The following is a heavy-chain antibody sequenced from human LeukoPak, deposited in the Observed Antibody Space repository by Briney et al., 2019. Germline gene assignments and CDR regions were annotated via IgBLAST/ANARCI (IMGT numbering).Heavy chain of an antibody. V-gene: IGHV4-59*08. CDR3: ARHVTISGPYDASDI. CDR1: GDSISSYD. Sequence: SETLSLTCTVSGDSISSYDWSWVRQPPGKGLEWIGYIYYSGGTEYNPSLKRRVTISVYTSKNQFSLKLRYVTSAYTAIYYCARHVTISGPYDASDIWGQGTMVTVSA. CDR2: IYYSGGT. J-gene: IGHJ3*02. D-gene: IGHD5-24*01.